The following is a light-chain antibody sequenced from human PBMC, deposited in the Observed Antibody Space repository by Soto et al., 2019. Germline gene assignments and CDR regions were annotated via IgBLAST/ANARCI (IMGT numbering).Light chain of an antibody. CDR2: DAS. J-gene: IGKJ5*01. V-gene: IGKV3-11*01. CDR1: QSVRRY. Sequence: EIVLTQSPATLSLSPGERATLSCRASQSVRRYLAWYQQKPGQAPRLLIYDASTRATGIPDRFSGSGSETDFTLTITRLEPEDFAVYYCQKRNNWPPITFGQGTRLEIK. CDR3: QKRNNWPPIT.